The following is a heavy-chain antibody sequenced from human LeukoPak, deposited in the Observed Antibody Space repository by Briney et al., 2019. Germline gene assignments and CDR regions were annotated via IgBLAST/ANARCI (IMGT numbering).Heavy chain of an antibody. CDR2: INPNSGDT. V-gene: IGHV1-2*06. J-gene: IGHJ5*02. CDR1: GYTFTGYY. Sequence: GSVKVSCKASGYTFTGYYVHWVRQAPGQGLEWMGRINPNSGDTNYAQKFQGRVTVTRDTSISTVYMELTRLRSDDTAVYYCARMSSPLQYNWFDPWGQGTLVTVSS. CDR3: ARMSSPLQYNWFDP. D-gene: IGHD1-14*01.